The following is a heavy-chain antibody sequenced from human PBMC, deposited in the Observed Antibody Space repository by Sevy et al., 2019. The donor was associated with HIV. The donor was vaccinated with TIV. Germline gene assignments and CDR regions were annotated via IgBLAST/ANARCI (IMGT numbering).Heavy chain of an antibody. CDR3: ARESPLGVEWELSRPQNWFDP. CDR2: IYYSGST. D-gene: IGHD1-26*01. CDR1: GGSISSYY. V-gene: IGHV4-59*01. J-gene: IGHJ5*02. Sequence: SETLSLTCTVFGGSISSYYWNWIRQPPGKGLEWIGYIYYSGSTNYNPSLKSRVTISVDMSKNQFSLKLSSVTAADTAVYYCARESPLGVEWELSRPQNWFDPWGQGTLATVSS.